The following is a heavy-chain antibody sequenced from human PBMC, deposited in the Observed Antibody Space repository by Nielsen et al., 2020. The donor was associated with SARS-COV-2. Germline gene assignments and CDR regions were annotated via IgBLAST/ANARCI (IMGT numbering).Heavy chain of an antibody. V-gene: IGHV5-51*01. D-gene: IGHD2-2*01. Sequence: GESLKISCEASGYRFTSYWIAWVRQMPGKGLEWVGIIYPGDSDTRYSPSFQDQVTISADKSVSTAYLQWASLTASDAAIYYCARQGRFCSRTTCSRNYFDSWGQGTLVTVSS. CDR3: ARQGRFCSRTTCSRNYFDS. CDR2: IYPGDSDT. CDR1: GYRFTSYW. J-gene: IGHJ4*02.